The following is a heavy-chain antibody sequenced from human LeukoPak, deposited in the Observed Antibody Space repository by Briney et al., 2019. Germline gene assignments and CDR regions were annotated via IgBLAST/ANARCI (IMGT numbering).Heavy chain of an antibody. CDR1: GFTFSSYA. CDR2: ISYDGSNK. V-gene: IGHV3-30-3*01. Sequence: GRSLRLSCAASGFTFSSYAMHWVRQAPGKGLEWVAVISYDGSNKYYADSVKGRFTISRDNSKNTLYLQMNSLRAEDTAVYYCAREGPDDYDAFDIWGQGTMVTVSS. CDR3: AREGPDDYDAFDI. J-gene: IGHJ3*02. D-gene: IGHD4-11*01.